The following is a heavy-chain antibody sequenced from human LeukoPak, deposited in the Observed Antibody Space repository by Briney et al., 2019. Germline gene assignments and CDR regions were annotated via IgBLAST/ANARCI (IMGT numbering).Heavy chain of an antibody. J-gene: IGHJ2*01. CDR2: IYPGDSDT. V-gene: IGHV5-51*01. CDR1: EYTFSNYW. CDR3: ARRRCTGDSSFYWHFDL. D-gene: IGHD2-8*02. Sequence: GESLLISCKASEYTFSNYWIGWVRQMPEKGLEWMGIIYPGDSDTGYSPSFQGQATISADKSITTAYLQWNSLKASDTAIYYCARRRCTGDSSFYWHFDLRGRGTLVTVSS.